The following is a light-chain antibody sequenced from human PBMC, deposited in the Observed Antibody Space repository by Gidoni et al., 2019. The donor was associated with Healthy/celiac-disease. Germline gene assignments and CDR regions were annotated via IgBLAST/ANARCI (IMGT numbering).Light chain of an antibody. CDR3: QQYYSTPRT. V-gene: IGKV4-1*01. J-gene: IGKJ2*01. CDR2: WAS. CDR1: QSVLYSSNNKNY. Sequence: DIVMTQPPDSLAVSLGERATINCKSSQSVLYSSNNKNYLAWYQQKPGQPPKLLIYWASTRESGVPDRFSGSGSGTEFTLTISSLQAEDVAVYYCQQYYSTPRTFGQGTKLEIK.